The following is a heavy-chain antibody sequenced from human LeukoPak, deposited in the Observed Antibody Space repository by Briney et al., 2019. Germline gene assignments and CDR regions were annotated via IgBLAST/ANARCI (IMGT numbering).Heavy chain of an antibody. Sequence: ASVKVSCKASGYTFTSYDINWVRQATGQGLEWVGWVNPNSGNTGYAQKFQGRVTMTRNTSISTAYMELSSLRSEDTAVYYCARGFIAAAGTDYWGQGTLVTVSS. J-gene: IGHJ4*02. CDR2: VNPNSGNT. CDR1: GYTFTSYD. V-gene: IGHV1-8*01. CDR3: ARGFIAAAGTDY. D-gene: IGHD6-13*01.